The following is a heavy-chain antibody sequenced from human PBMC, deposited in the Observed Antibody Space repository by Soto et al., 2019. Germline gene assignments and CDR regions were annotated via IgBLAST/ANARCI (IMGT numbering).Heavy chain of an antibody. J-gene: IGHJ5*02. CDR1: GFTFSSYA. CDR2: ISYDGSNK. Sequence: GESLKISCAASGFTFSSYAMHWVRQAPGKGLEWVAVISYDGSNKYYADSVKGRFTISRDNSKNTLYLQMNSLRAEDTAVYYCARDQRQEQPAVGPQGWFDPWGQGTLVTVSS. D-gene: IGHD1-1*01. CDR3: ARDQRQEQPAVGPQGWFDP. V-gene: IGHV3-30-3*01.